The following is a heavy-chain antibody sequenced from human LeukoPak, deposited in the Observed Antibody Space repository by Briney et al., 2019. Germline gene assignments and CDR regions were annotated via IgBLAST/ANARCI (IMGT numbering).Heavy chain of an antibody. CDR1: GGSISGSSYY. Sequence: ASETLSLTCTVSGGSISGSSYYWGWIRQPPGKGLEWIGSIYYSGSTYYNPSLKSRVTISVDTSKNQFSLELNSVTATDTAVYYYARHYGPWGQGTLVTVSS. V-gene: IGHV4-39*01. CDR2: IYYSGST. CDR3: ARHYGP. J-gene: IGHJ4*02. D-gene: IGHD3-10*01.